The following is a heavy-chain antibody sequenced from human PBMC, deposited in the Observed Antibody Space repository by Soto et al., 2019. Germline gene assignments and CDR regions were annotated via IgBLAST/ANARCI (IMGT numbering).Heavy chain of an antibody. CDR3: AKDFTPDGYWDFDY. V-gene: IGHV3-23*01. D-gene: IGHD4-17*01. Sequence: PGGSLRLSCAASGFTFSTYTMSWARQPPGKGLEWVSAVLQTGSSTFYADSVKGRFTISRDNSKNTLYLQMNNLRAEDTAIYYCAKDFTPDGYWDFDYWGQ. CDR2: VLQTGSST. CDR1: GFTFSTYT. J-gene: IGHJ4*02.